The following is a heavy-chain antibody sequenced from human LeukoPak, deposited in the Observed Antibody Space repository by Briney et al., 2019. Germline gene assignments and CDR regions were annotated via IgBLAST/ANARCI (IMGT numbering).Heavy chain of an antibody. CDR3: ARDLGYSYEGYFDY. CDR1: VFTFSSYW. CDR2: IKQDRSEK. V-gene: IGHV3-7*01. J-gene: IGHJ4*02. D-gene: IGHD5-18*01. Sequence: QSGGSLRLSCAASVFTFSSYWVSCVRQAPGKGLEGVPNIKQDRSEKYYVDSVKGRFTISRDNAKNSLYLQMNSLRAEDTAVYYCARDLGYSYEGYFDYWGQGTLVTVSS.